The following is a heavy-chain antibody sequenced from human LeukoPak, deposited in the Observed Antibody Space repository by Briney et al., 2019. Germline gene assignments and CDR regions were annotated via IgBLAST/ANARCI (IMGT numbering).Heavy chain of an antibody. D-gene: IGHD3-16*02. CDR2: IWSDATNM. CDR3: ARAYSFGGVIVAFDY. CDR1: GFIFTDYG. Sequence: GGSLRLSCAASGFIFTDYGFHWVRQTPGKGLEWVAAIWSDATNMYYGNSVKGRFFIQRGDFQNTVYLEMSSLRAEDTAVYCCARAYSFGGVIVAFDYWGQGTLVTVSS. V-gene: IGHV3-33*01. J-gene: IGHJ4*02.